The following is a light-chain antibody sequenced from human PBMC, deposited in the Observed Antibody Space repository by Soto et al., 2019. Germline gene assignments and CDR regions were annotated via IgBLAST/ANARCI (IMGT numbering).Light chain of an antibody. J-gene: IGLJ1*01. V-gene: IGLV2-8*01. CDR1: STDVGGYDY. CDR3: SSYSGSNDFV. Sequence: QSVLTQPPSASGSLGQSVTISCTGTSTDVGGYDYVSWYQQHPGKAPKLIIYDVNTWPSGVPDRFFGSKSGYTASLTLSGLRAEDEADYYCSSYSGSNDFVFGTGTKVTVL. CDR2: DVN.